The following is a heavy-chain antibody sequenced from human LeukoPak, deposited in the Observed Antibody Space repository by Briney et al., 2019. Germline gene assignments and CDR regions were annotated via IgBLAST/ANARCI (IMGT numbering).Heavy chain of an antibody. CDR1: GGTFSSYA. D-gene: IGHD6-19*01. Sequence: GSSVKVSCKASGGTFSSYAISWVRQAPGQGLEWMGMITPSDGSTNYAQKFQGRVTMTRDMSTSTVYMELSSLISEDTAVYYCARVGGWYRYFFDYWGQGTLLTVSS. V-gene: IGHV1-69*04. CDR2: ITPSDGST. J-gene: IGHJ4*02. CDR3: ARVGGWYRYFFDY.